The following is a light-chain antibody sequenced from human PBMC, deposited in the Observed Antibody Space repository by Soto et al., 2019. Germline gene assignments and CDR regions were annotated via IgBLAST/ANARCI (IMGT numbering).Light chain of an antibody. J-gene: IGLJ2*01. CDR3: QSYDSGLTGVV. CDR2: EGS. CDR1: NSDIGTYNL. Sequence: QSALTQPAAVSGSPGQSITISCIGSNSDIGTYNLVSWYRQHPGKVPKLLIYEGSRRPSGISNRFSGSKSGNTASLTISGLQAEDEADYYCQSYDSGLTGVVFGGGTKLTVL. V-gene: IGLV2-14*02.